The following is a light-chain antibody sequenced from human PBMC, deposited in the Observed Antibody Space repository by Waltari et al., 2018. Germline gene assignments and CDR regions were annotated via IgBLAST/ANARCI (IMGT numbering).Light chain of an antibody. CDR1: QSVSSSY. CDR2: GAS. Sequence: EIVLTQSPGTLSLSPGERATLSCSASQSVSSSYLAWYQQKPGQAPRLLIYGASSRATGIPDRFSGSGSGADFTLTISRLEPEDFAVYYCQQYSTGSTFGGGTKVEIK. CDR3: QQYSTGST. J-gene: IGKJ4*01. V-gene: IGKV3-20*01.